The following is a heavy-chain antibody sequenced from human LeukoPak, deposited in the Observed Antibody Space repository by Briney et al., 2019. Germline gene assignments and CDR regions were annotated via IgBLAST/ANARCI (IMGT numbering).Heavy chain of an antibody. CDR3: ARDQYDTWSRRGNFDS. D-gene: IGHD3-3*01. V-gene: IGHV3-74*01. CDR2: VNPDGRST. Sequence: GGSLRLSCAASGFTFSNFWVHWVRQAPGKGLVWVSRVNPDGRSTDYADSVKGRFTISRDNTKNSLYLQMNSLRVEDTAVFYCARDQYDTWSRRGNFDSWGQGTLVIVSS. CDR1: GFTFSNFW. J-gene: IGHJ4*02.